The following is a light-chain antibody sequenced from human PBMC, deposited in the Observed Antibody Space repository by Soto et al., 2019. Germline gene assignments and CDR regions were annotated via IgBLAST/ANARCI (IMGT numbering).Light chain of an antibody. CDR3: QQYNNWPFT. CDR1: QSVSSN. Sequence: EIVMTRSPATLSVSPGERATLSCRASQSVSSNLAWYQQKPGQAPRLFIYGASTRATGIPARFSGSGSGTEFTLTISSLQSEDFAVYYCQQYNNWPFTFGPGTKVDIK. V-gene: IGKV3-15*01. J-gene: IGKJ3*01. CDR2: GAS.